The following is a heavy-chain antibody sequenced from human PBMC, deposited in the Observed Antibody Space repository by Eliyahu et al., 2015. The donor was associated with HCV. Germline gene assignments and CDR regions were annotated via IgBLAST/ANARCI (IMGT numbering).Heavy chain of an antibody. J-gene: IGHJ5*02. Sequence: QVQLQESGPGLVKPSETLSXTCXVSGXSISTYYXXWIRQPPGKGLEWIAXIYSSGSTNYNPSLKXRVTISLDTSKNQFSLKLSSVTAADTAVYYCASGGGGIAMSGTGGXFDPWGQGTLVTVSS. D-gene: IGHD6-19*01. CDR2: IYSSGST. CDR1: GXSISTYY. V-gene: IGHV4-59*01. CDR3: ASGGGGIAMSGTGGXFDP.